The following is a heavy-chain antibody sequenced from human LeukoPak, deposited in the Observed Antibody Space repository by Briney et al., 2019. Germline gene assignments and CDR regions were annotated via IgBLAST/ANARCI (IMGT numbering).Heavy chain of an antibody. CDR2: IYYSGST. Sequence: PSETLSLTCIVSDSSISSNFYQWGWIRQPPGKGLEWIGSIYYSGSTYYNPSLKSRVTISVDTSKNQFSLKLSSVTAADTAVYYCARQRRGYSYGSGLFDYWGQGTLVTVSS. CDR1: DSSISSNFYQ. CDR3: ARQRRGYSYGSGLFDY. V-gene: IGHV4-39*01. D-gene: IGHD5-18*01. J-gene: IGHJ4*02.